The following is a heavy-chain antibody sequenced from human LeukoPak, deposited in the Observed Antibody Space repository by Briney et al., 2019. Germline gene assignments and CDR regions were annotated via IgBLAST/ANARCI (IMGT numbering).Heavy chain of an antibody. CDR3: ARDEYDFWSGFYSSYYFDY. J-gene: IGHJ4*02. Sequence: GGSLRLSCAASKFTFSSYRMTWVRQAPGKGLEWVATINQDGSEKYYVDSVKGRFTISRDNAKNSLSLQMDSLRAEDTAVYYCARDEYDFWSGFYSSYYFDYWGQGTLVTVSS. V-gene: IGHV3-7*01. CDR2: INQDGSEK. D-gene: IGHD3-3*01. CDR1: KFTFSSYR.